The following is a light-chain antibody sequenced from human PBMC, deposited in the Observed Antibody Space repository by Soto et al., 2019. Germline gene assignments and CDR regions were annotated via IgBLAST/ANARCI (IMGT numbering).Light chain of an antibody. CDR3: QQYGSSSYT. V-gene: IGKV3-20*01. CDR1: QSVSSSS. Sequence: EIVLTQSPGTLYLSPGERATLSCRASQSVSSSSLAWYQHKSGQAPRLLIYSASSRASGIPDRFSGSGSGTDFTLTISRLEPEDFAVYYCQQYGSSSYTFGQGTKLEIK. CDR2: SAS. J-gene: IGKJ2*01.